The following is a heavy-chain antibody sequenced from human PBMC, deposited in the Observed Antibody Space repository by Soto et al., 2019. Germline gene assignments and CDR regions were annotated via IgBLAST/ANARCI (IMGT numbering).Heavy chain of an antibody. CDR1: GGSISSSSYY. J-gene: IGHJ5*02. CDR2: IYYSGST. Sequence: SETLSLTCTVSGGSISSSSYYWGWIRQPPGKGLEWIGSIYYSGSTYYNPSLKSRVTISVDTSKNQFSLKLSSVTAADTAVYYCARHRYYGSGTNWFDPWGQGTLVTVSS. D-gene: IGHD3-10*01. CDR3: ARHRYYGSGTNWFDP. V-gene: IGHV4-39*01.